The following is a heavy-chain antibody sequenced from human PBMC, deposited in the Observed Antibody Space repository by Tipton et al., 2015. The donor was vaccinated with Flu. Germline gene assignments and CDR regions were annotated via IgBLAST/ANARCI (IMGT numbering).Heavy chain of an antibody. CDR3: ARARVPDFYDILTGYFSNNWFDP. Sequence: LRLSCTVSGGSISSGNDCWGWIRQPAGKGLEWIGRLCTSGNTDYNSSLKSRVTISADTSKNQLSLKLTSVTAADTAVYYCARARVPDFYDILTGYFSNNWFDPWGQGTLVTVSS. CDR2: LCTSGNT. D-gene: IGHD3-9*01. V-gene: IGHV4-61*02. J-gene: IGHJ5*02. CDR1: GGSISSGNDC.